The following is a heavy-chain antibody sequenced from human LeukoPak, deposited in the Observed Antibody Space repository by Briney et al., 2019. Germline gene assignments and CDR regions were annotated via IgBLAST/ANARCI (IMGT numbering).Heavy chain of an antibody. CDR2: IRSSTRYI. D-gene: IGHD4-17*01. CDR1: GFTFSSYA. V-gene: IGHV3-21*01. J-gene: IGHJ4*02. CDR3: ARGHTAVTRHFDF. Sequence: GGSLRLSCAASGFTFSSYAMNWVRQAPGKGLEWVSSIRSSTRYIFYADSVKGRFTVSRDNAKNSLFLQMNSLRAEDTAVYYCARGHTAVTRHFDFWGQGTLVTVSS.